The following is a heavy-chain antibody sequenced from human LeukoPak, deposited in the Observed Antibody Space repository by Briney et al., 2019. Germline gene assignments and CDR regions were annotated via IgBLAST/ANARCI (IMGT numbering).Heavy chain of an antibody. CDR2: ISGSGGST. Sequence: PGGSLRLSCAASGFTFSSYAMSWVRQAPGKGLEWVSAISGSGGSTYYADSVKSRFTISRDNSKNTLYLQMNSLRAEDTAVYYCAKLAAKNIAAAGKDWGQGTLVTVSS. V-gene: IGHV3-23*01. CDR3: AKLAAKNIAAAGKD. D-gene: IGHD6-13*01. CDR1: GFTFSSYA. J-gene: IGHJ4*02.